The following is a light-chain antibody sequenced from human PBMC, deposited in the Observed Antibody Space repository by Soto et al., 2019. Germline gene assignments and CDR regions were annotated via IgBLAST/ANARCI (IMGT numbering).Light chain of an antibody. CDR2: EGS. CDR1: SSDVGSYNL. J-gene: IGLJ1*01. CDR3: CSYAGSSTYV. Sequence: QSALTQPASVSGSPGQSITISCTGTSSDVGSYNLVSWYQQHPGKAPKLMIYEGSKWPSGVSNRFSGSKSGNTASLTISGLKAEDEADYYCCSYAGSSTYVFGTGTKLTVL. V-gene: IGLV2-23*01.